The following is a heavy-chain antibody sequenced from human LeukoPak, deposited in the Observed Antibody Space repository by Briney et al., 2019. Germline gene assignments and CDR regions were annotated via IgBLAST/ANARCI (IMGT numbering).Heavy chain of an antibody. CDR1: GGSISSYY. J-gene: IGHJ4*02. Sequence: SETLSLTCTVSGGSISSYYWSWIRQPPGKGLEWIGYIYYSGSTNYNPSLKSRVTISVDTSKNQFPLKLSSVTAADTAVYYCARVVGAIRDWGQGTLVTVSS. CDR3: ARVVGAIRD. CDR2: IYYSGST. D-gene: IGHD1-26*01. V-gene: IGHV4-59*01.